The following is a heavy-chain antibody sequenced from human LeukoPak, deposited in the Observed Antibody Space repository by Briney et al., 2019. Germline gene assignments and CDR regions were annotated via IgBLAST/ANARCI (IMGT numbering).Heavy chain of an antibody. CDR2: IIPIFGTA. J-gene: IGHJ4*02. V-gene: IGHV1-69*05. CDR3: AGSLITMIVVAIHY. D-gene: IGHD3-22*01. Sequence: SVKVSCKDSGGTFSSYAISWVRQAPGQGLEWMGGIIPIFGTANYAQKFQGRVTITTDESTSTAYMELSSLRSEDTAVYYCAGSLITMIVVAIHYWGQGTLVTVSS. CDR1: GGTFSSYA.